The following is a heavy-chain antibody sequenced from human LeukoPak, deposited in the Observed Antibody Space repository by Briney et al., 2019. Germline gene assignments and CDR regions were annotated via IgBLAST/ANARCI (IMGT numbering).Heavy chain of an antibody. CDR1: GYTFIGYY. J-gene: IGHJ5*02. CDR2: INPNSGGT. D-gene: IGHD4-17*01. V-gene: IGHV1-2*02. CDR3: ARAHYGDYGDWFDP. Sequence: GASVKVSCKASGYTFIGYYMHWVRQAPGQGLEWMGWINPNSGGTNYAQKFQGRVTMTRDTSISTAYMELSRLRSDDTAVYYCARAHYGDYGDWFDPWGQGTLVTVSS.